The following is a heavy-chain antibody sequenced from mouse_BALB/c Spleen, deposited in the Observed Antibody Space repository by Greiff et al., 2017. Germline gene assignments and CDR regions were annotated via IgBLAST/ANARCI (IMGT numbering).Heavy chain of an antibody. CDR1: GFTFSSFG. CDR2: ISSGSSTI. V-gene: IGHV5-17*02. CDR3: ARERPLYYDYIYAMDY. Sequence: EVKLVDSGGGLVQPGGSRKLSCAASGFTFSSFGMHWVRQAPEKGLEWVAYISSGSSTIYYADTVKGRFTISRDNPKNTLFLQMTSLRSEDTAMYYCARERPLYYDYIYAMDYWGQGTSVTVAS. J-gene: IGHJ4*01. D-gene: IGHD2-4*01.